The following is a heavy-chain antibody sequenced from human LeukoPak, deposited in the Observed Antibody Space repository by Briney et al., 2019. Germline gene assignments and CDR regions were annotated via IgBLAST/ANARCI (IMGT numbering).Heavy chain of an antibody. V-gene: IGHV5-51*01. Sequence: GESLKISCKGPDYSFTTYWTAWVRQMPGKGLNWMGIIIPGASDTSYSRSFQGQVTISADKSISTAYLQWSSLKASDTAMYYCARHKGRHYYDSSGYYRSLDYYYYYGMDVWGQGTAVTVSS. D-gene: IGHD3-22*01. J-gene: IGHJ6*01. CDR2: IIPGASDT. CDR3: ARHKGRHYYDSSGYYRSLDYYYYYGMDV. CDR1: DYSFTTYW.